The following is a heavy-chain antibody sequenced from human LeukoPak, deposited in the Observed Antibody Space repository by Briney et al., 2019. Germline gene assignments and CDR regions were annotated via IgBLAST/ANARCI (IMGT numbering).Heavy chain of an antibody. Sequence: GASVKVSCKAAGYTFTIYDINWVRHATGQGLEWMGWMNPNSGNTGYAQKFQGRVTMTRNTSVSTAYMELSSLRSEDTAVYYCARAGYDSSGYWFDPWGQGTLVTVSS. J-gene: IGHJ5*02. CDR2: MNPNSGNT. V-gene: IGHV1-8*01. D-gene: IGHD3-22*01. CDR3: ARAGYDSSGYWFDP. CDR1: GYTFTIYD.